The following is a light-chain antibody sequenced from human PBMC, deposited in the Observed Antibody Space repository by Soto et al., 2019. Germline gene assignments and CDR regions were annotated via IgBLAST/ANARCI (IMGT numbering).Light chain of an antibody. CDR3: SSYTSSNIYV. Sequence: QSALTQRASVSGSPGQSITISCTGTSNDVGGYYYVSWYQQYPGKAPKLMIYEVSNRPSGVSNRFSGSKSGNTASLTISGLQAEDEADYYCSSYTSSNIYVFGSGTKVTVL. V-gene: IGLV2-14*01. CDR2: EVS. CDR1: SNDVGGYYY. J-gene: IGLJ1*01.